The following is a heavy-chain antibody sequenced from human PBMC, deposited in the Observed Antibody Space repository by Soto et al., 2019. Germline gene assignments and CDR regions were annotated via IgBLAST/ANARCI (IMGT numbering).Heavy chain of an antibody. CDR1: GGTFTSTA. Sequence: QVLLVQSSXEVKKPGSSVKVSCKASGGTFTSTAFSWVRQAPGQGLEWMGGIIPVLGTPNYAQKFQARLTVTADASTTTVHMELSSLRSDDTAVYYCASSAGLDHLLNYYGLNVWGQGTTVTVSS. V-gene: IGHV1-69*01. CDR3: ASSAGLDHLLNYYGLNV. D-gene: IGHD6-13*01. CDR2: IIPVLGTP. J-gene: IGHJ6*02.